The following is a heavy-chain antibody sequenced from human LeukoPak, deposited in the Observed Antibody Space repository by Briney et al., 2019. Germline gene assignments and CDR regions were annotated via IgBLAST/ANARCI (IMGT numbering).Heavy chain of an antibody. V-gene: IGHV3-21*01. CDR2: ISTSSRYI. J-gene: IGHJ5*02. CDR1: GFTLSNYD. Sequence: GGSLRLSCAAPGFTLSNYDMNWVRQTPGKGLEWVSSISTSSRYIYYKDSVRGRFTISRDDAKNSLYLEMNSLRAEDTAVYYCARADCSSSTCYLRRSWFDPWGQGTLVTVSS. CDR3: ARADCSSSTCYLRRSWFDP. D-gene: IGHD2-2*01.